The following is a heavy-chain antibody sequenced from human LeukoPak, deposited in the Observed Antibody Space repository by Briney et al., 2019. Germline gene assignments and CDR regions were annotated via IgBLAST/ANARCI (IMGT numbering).Heavy chain of an antibody. CDR3: ARIEWERLGRAFDI. V-gene: IGHV3-53*01. Sequence: GGSLRLSCAASGFTVSDNYMTWVRQAPGKGLEWVSSIYSAGATHYTESVKGRFTISRDNSKNTLYLQMNSLRAEDMAVYYCARIEWERLGRAFDIWGQGTMVTVSS. J-gene: IGHJ3*02. CDR2: IYSAGAT. CDR1: GFTVSDNY. D-gene: IGHD1-26*01.